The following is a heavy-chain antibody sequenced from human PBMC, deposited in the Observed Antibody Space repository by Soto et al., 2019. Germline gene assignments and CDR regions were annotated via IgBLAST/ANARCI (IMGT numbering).Heavy chain of an antibody. V-gene: IGHV2-5*02. Sequence: SGPTQANPTQTLTLTCTFSGFSLSTSGVGVGWIRQPPGKALEWLALIYWDDDKRYSPSLKSRLTITKYTSKNQVVLTITNMDPVDTATYFCAHRLRGLGPGYYDSSGYKCPRPGVFDFWGQGTMVTVSS. D-gene: IGHD3-22*01. CDR3: AHRLRGLGPGYYDSSGYKCPRPGVFDF. CDR2: IYWDDDK. CDR1: GFSLSTSGVG. J-gene: IGHJ3*01.